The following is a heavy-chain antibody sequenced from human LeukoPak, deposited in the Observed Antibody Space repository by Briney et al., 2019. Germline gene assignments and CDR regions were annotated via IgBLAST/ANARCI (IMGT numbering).Heavy chain of an antibody. Sequence: SETLSLTCTVSGGSISSYYWSWIRQPPGKGLEWIGYIYYSGSTNYNPSLKSRVTISVDTSKNQFSLKLSSVTAADTAVYYCARDEYSSSWLTWGQGTLVTVSS. CDR2: IYYSGST. J-gene: IGHJ5*02. CDR3: ARDEYSSSWLT. D-gene: IGHD6-13*01. CDR1: GGSISSYY. V-gene: IGHV4-59*12.